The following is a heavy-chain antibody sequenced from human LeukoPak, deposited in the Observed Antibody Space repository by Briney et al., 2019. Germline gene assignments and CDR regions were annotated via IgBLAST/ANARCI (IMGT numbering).Heavy chain of an antibody. CDR1: GGTFSSYA. Sequence: SVKVSCMASGGTFSSYAISWVRQAPGQGLEWMGGIIPIFGTANYAQKFQGRVTITTDESTSTAYMELSSLRSEDTAVYYCARKSVVVPAAFDYWGQGTLVTVSS. V-gene: IGHV1-69*05. D-gene: IGHD2-2*01. J-gene: IGHJ4*02. CDR2: IIPIFGTA. CDR3: ARKSVVVPAAFDY.